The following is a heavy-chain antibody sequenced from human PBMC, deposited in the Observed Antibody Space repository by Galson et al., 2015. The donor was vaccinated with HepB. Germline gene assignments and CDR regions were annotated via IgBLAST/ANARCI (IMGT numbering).Heavy chain of an antibody. J-gene: IGHJ6*02. D-gene: IGHD2-2*01. CDR3: AKDRGPKRVVPAGNFYGMDV. Sequence: SLRLSCAASGFTFSSYGMHWVRQAPGKGLEWVAVISYDGSNKYYADSVKGRFTISRDNSKNTLYLQMNSLRAEDTAVYYCAKDRGPKRVVPAGNFYGMDVWGQGTTVTVSS. V-gene: IGHV3-30*18. CDR1: GFTFSSYG. CDR2: ISYDGSNK.